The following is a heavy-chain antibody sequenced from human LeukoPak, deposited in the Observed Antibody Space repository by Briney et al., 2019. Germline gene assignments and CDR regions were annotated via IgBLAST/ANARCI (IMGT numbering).Heavy chain of an antibody. Sequence: ASVKVSCKASGGTFSSHAISWVRQAPGQGLEWMGGIIPIFGTANYAQKFQGRVTITTDESTSTAYMELSSLRSEDTAVYYCARESAVAGTSRGDYFDYWGQGTLVTVSS. D-gene: IGHD6-19*01. J-gene: IGHJ4*02. V-gene: IGHV1-69*05. CDR2: IIPIFGTA. CDR3: ARESAVAGTSRGDYFDY. CDR1: GGTFSSHA.